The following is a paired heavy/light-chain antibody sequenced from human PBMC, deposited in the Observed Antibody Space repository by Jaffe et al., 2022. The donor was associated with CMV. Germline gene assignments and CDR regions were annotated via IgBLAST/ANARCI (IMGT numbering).Heavy chain of an antibody. CDR2: LTETSDRT. J-gene: IGHJ2*01. D-gene: IGHD3-3*01. CDR3: TKHPGVVNNDFWSAYYPALRFIDL. Sequence: EVQLVESGGGLVQPGGSLRLSCAASGFMFSNYTMSWVRQAPGKGLEWVSGLTETSDRTFYADSVKGRFTISRDNSKNTLFLQMNSLRAGDTAVYYCTKHPGVVNNDFWSAYYPALRFIDLWGRGTLVTVSS. V-gene: IGHV3-23*04. CDR1: GFMFSNYT.
Light chain of an antibody. CDR3: SSYTAGSTLG. J-gene: IGLJ2*01. V-gene: IGLV2-14*03. CDR1: HSDIGGYKY. Sequence: QSALSQPASVSGSPGQSITISCTGTHSDIGGYKYVSWYQQHPGKAPKVLIYDVNFRPSGVSNRFSGSKSGNTASLTISGLQAEDEADYYCSSYTAGSTLGFGGGTKVTVL. CDR2: DVN.